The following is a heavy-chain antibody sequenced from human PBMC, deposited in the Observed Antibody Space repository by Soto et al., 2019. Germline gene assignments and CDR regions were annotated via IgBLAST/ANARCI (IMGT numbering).Heavy chain of an antibody. CDR3: ARDHILTGYYRFDY. V-gene: IGHV4-34*01. CDR2: INHSGST. D-gene: IGHD3-9*01. J-gene: IGHJ4*02. CDR1: GGSFSGYY. Sequence: SETLSLTCAVYGGSFSGYYWSWIRQPPGKGLEWIGEINHSGSTNYNPSLKSRVTISVDTSKNQFSLKLSSVTAADTAVYYCARDHILTGYYRFDYWGQGTLVTVSS.